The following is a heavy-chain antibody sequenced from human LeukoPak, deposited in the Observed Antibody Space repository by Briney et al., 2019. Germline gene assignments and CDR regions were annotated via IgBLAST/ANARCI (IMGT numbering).Heavy chain of an antibody. J-gene: IGHJ4*02. CDR1: GFTFSSYS. CDR3: AREALYTFYLFDY. V-gene: IGHV3-21*01. Sequence: GGSLRLSCAASGFTFSSYSMNWVRQAPGKGLEWVSSISSSSSYIYYADSVKGRFTISRDNAKNSLYLQMNSLRAEDTAVYYCAREALYTFYLFDYWGQGTLVTVSS. D-gene: IGHD3-3*02. CDR2: ISSSSSYI.